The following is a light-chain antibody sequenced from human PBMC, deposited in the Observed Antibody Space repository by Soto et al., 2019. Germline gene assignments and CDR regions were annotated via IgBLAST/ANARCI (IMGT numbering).Light chain of an antibody. CDR2: SNS. CDR3: AAWDDSLNGVV. J-gene: IGLJ2*01. Sequence: QPVLTQPPSASGTPGQRVSISCSGSSSNIGSNTVNWYQHLPGTAPKLLIYSNSQRPSGVPDRFSGSKSGTSASLAISGLQSEDEADYYCAAWDDSLNGVVFGGGTQLTVL. V-gene: IGLV1-44*01. CDR1: SSNIGSNT.